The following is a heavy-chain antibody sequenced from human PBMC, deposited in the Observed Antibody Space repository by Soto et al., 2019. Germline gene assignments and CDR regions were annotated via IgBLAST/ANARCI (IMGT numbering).Heavy chain of an antibody. J-gene: IGHJ4*02. CDR2: ISGSGGST. V-gene: IGHV3-23*01. CDR1: GFTFGSYA. CDR3: AKAMVVDYYYMDF. D-gene: IGHD2-21*01. Sequence: GGSLRLSCAASGFTFGSYAMSWFRQAPGKGLEWVSAISGSGGSTYYADSVKGRSTISRDNSKNTLYLQMNSLRAEDTAVYYCAKAMVVDYYYMDFWGQGTLVTVSS.